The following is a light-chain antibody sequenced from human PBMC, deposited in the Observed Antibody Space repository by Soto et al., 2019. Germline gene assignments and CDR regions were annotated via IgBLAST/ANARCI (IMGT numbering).Light chain of an antibody. CDR1: QDISNY. Sequence: DIPMTQSASSLSASVGDRVTITCRASQDISNYLNWYQQRPGKAPKLLIYDASNLERGVPSRFSGTRSGTHFTFAITSLQPADVATYYCQQSDSLPITFGQGTRLEI. J-gene: IGKJ5*01. CDR3: QQSDSLPIT. V-gene: IGKV1-33*01. CDR2: DAS.